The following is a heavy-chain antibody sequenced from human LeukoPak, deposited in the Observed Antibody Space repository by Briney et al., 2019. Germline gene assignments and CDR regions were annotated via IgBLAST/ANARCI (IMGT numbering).Heavy chain of an antibody. D-gene: IGHD3-22*01. CDR2: IYYSGRT. V-gene: IGHV4-39*01. Sequence: NPSETLSLTCSVSGGSISTSNYYWGWIRQPPGKGLEWIANIYYSGRTNYNPSLKSRVTISMDTSKNQFSLKLSSVTAADTAVYYCARLYYYDSSGPPLWGQGTLVTVSS. J-gene: IGHJ4*02. CDR1: GGSISTSNYY. CDR3: ARLYYYDSSGPPL.